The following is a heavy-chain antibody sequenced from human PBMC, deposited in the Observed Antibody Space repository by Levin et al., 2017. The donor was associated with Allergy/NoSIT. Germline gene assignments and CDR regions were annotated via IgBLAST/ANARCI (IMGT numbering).Heavy chain of an antibody. CDR1: GFTFSSYG. J-gene: IGHJ6*02. Sequence: GESLKISCAASGFTFSSYGMHWVRQAPGKGLEWVAVIWYDGSNKYYADSVKGRFTISRDNSKNTLYLQMNSLRAEDTAVYYCARDKKVPKFYYYYYGMDVWGQGTTVTVSS. V-gene: IGHV3-33*01. CDR3: ARDKKVPKFYYYYYGMDV. CDR2: IWYDGSNK.